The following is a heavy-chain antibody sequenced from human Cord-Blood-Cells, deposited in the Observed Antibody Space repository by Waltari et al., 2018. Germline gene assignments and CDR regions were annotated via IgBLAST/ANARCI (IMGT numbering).Heavy chain of an antibody. Sequence: QVQLQQWGAGLLKPSETLSLTCAVYGGSFSGYYWSWIRQPPGKGLEWIGEINHSGSTTDNPPLKSRVTISVDTSKNQFSLKLSSVTAADTAVYYCARVAGSYGFYYYYGMDVWGQGTTVTVSS. CDR2: INHSGST. D-gene: IGHD5-18*01. CDR3: ARVAGSYGFYYYYGMDV. J-gene: IGHJ6*02. CDR1: GGSFSGYY. V-gene: IGHV4-34*01.